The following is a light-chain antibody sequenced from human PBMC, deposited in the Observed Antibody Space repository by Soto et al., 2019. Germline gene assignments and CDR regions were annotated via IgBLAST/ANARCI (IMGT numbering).Light chain of an antibody. CDR2: DAS. CDR1: QSISSW. Sequence: DIQMTQSPSTLSASVGDRVTITCRASQSISSWLAWYQQKPGKAPKLLIYDASSLESGVPSRFSGSGSGTEFTLTISSLQPDDVATYYCQQYNVFGPGTKVDIK. V-gene: IGKV1-5*01. J-gene: IGKJ3*01. CDR3: QQYNV.